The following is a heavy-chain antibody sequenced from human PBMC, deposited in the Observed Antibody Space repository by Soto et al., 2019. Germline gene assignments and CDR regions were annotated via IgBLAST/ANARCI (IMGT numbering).Heavy chain of an antibody. Sequence: GGSLRLSCAASGFTLSTYAMSWVRQAPGKGLEWVSLVSATAGTTYYTDSVKGRFTISRDNSRNTVYLQMNSLRADDTAVYYCAKDRLAGGFDYWGQGTLVTVSS. V-gene: IGHV3-23*01. J-gene: IGHJ4*02. CDR2: VSATAGTT. D-gene: IGHD3-16*01. CDR1: GFTLSTYA. CDR3: AKDRLAGGFDY.